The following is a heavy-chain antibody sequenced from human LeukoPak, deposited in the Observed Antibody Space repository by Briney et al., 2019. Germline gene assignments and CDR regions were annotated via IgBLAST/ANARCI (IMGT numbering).Heavy chain of an antibody. CDR3: GRVFDLIRSNDAFDI. J-gene: IGHJ3*02. CDR1: GGSFSGYY. Sequence: SETLSLTCAVYGGSFSGYYWSWIRQPAGKGLEWIGRIYTSGSTNYNPSLKSRVTMSVETFKNQFSLKLSSVTAADTAVYYCGRVFDLIRSNDAFDIWGQGTMVTVSS. V-gene: IGHV4-59*10. D-gene: IGHD3-10*02. CDR2: IYTSGST.